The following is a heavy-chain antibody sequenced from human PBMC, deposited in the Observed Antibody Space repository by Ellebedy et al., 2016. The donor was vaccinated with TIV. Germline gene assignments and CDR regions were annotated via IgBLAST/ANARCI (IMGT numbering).Heavy chain of an antibody. V-gene: IGHV4-59*08. Sequence: MPSETLSLTCTVSGDSISGYYWSWIRQPPGKGLEWIGYIYSSGSGEYNPSLKSRVTMSVDTSRGQFSLKLSSVTAADTAMYYCARGGVDRPHALDIWGQGTVVTVSS. D-gene: IGHD3-16*01. CDR3: ARGGVDRPHALDI. CDR2: IYSSGSG. CDR1: GDSISGYY. J-gene: IGHJ3*02.